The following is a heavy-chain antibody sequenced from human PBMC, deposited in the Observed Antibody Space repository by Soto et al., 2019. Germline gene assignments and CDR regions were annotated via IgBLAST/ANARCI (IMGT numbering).Heavy chain of an antibody. CDR3: AHNFPLYYGSGSYGT. Sequence: QITLKESGPTLVKPTQTLTLMCTFSGFSLSTPGVGVGWIRQPPGEALEWLALIYWDDDKHYCASLKSRLTITKDTSKNQVVLTMTNMDPVDTATYYCAHNFPLYYGSGSYGTWGQGTLVTVSS. J-gene: IGHJ4*02. CDR2: IYWDDDK. D-gene: IGHD3-10*01. CDR1: GFSLSTPGVG. V-gene: IGHV2-5*02.